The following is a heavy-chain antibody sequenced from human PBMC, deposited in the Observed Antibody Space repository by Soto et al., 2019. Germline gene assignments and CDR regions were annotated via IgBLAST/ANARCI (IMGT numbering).Heavy chain of an antibody. CDR1: GGTFSSYA. D-gene: IGHD6-6*01. CDR2: IIPIFGTA. V-gene: IGHV1-69*13. J-gene: IGHJ6*02. Sequence: SVKVSCKASGGTFSSYAISWVRQAPGQGLEWMGGIIPIFGTANYAQKFQGRVTITADESTSTAYMELSSLRSEDTAVYYCARDTAARALYYYYYYGMDVWGQGTTVTVSS. CDR3: ARDTAARALYYYYYYGMDV.